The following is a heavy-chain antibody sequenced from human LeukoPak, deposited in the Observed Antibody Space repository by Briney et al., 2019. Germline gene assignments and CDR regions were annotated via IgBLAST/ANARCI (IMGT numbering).Heavy chain of an antibody. V-gene: IGHV4-34*01. CDR1: GGSFSGYY. CDR3: AREEPSYYYDSSGHYVRGYYYMDV. D-gene: IGHD3-22*01. J-gene: IGHJ6*03. CDR2: TNHSGST. Sequence: SETLSLTCAVYGGSFSGYYWSWIRQPPGKGLEWIGETNHSGSTNYNPSLKSRVTISVDTSKNQFSLKLSSVTAADTAVYYCAREEPSYYYDSSGHYVRGYYYMDVWGKGTTVTVSS.